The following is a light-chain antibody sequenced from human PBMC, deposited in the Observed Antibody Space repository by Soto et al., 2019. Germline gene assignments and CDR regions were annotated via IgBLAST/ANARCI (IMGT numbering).Light chain of an antibody. CDR1: QTITRW. Sequence: MTQSPSTLSASVGDRVTITCRASQTITRWMAWYQQKPGQAPRLLIYGASTRATGIPARFSGSGSGTEFTLTISSLQSEDFAVYYCQQYHSWPPRTFGQGTKVDIK. V-gene: IGKV3-15*01. CDR2: GAS. CDR3: QQYHSWPPRT. J-gene: IGKJ1*01.